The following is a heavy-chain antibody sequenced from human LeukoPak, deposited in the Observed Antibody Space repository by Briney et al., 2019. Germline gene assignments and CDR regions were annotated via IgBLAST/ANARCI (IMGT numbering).Heavy chain of an antibody. V-gene: IGHV4-59*01. D-gene: IGHD3-3*01. CDR3: ARDRVGGPFWSGYSNYYYYGMDV. J-gene: IGHJ6*02. Sequence: SETLSLTCTVSGVSISSYYWSWIRQPPGKGLEWIGYIYYSGSTNYHPSLKSRVTISVDTSKNQFSLKLSSVTAADTAVYYCARDRVGGPFWSGYSNYYYYGMDVWGQGTTVTVSS. CDR2: IYYSGST. CDR1: GVSISSYY.